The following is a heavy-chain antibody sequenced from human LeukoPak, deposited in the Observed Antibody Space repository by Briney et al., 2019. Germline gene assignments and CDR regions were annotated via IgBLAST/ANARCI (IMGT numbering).Heavy chain of an antibody. J-gene: IGHJ4*02. CDR2: IYYSEST. Sequence: SETLSLTCTVSGGSISSSSYYWGWIRQPPGKGLEWIGSIYYSESTYYNPSLKIRVPISVDTSKNQFSLKLSSVTAADTAVYYCARRARRSMITFGGVIVGGDYWGQGTLVTVSS. V-gene: IGHV4-39*01. D-gene: IGHD3-16*02. CDR3: ARRARRSMITFGGVIVGGDY. CDR1: GGSISSSSYY.